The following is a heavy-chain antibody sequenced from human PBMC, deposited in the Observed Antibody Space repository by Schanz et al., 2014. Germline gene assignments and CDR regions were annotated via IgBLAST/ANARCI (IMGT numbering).Heavy chain of an antibody. D-gene: IGHD5-12*01. CDR3: ASPSGYSDYGTYFDF. Sequence: QVQLVESGGGVVQPGRSLRLSCAAYGFTLSSYAMHWVRQAPGKGLEWVAVIYSGIGAYYADSVKGRFTISRDNAKNSLYLQMNSLRAEDTAVYYCASPSGYSDYGTYFDFWGQGTLVTVSS. V-gene: IGHV3-NL1*01. CDR2: IYSGIGA. J-gene: IGHJ4*02. CDR1: GFTLSSYA.